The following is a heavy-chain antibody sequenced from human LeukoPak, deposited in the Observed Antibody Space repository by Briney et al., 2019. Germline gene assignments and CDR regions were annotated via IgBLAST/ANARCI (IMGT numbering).Heavy chain of an antibody. CDR2: INHSGST. D-gene: IGHD5-12*01. V-gene: IGHV4-34*01. Sequence: PSETLSLTCAVYGGSFSGYYWSWIRQPPGKGLEWIGEINHSGSTNYNPSLKSRVTISVDTSKNQFSLKLSSVTAAGTAVYYCARKASGYVQYYFDYWGQGTLVTVSS. CDR1: GGSFSGYY. CDR3: ARKASGYVQYYFDY. J-gene: IGHJ4*02.